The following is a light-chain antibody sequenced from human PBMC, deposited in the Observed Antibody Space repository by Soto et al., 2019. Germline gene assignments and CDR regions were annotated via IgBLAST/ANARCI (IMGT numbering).Light chain of an antibody. CDR3: QQYGNSPPFT. CDR1: QSISSNY. CDR2: DTS. J-gene: IGKJ2*01. Sequence: EIVLTQSPGTLSLSPGERATLSCRASQSISSNYLGWYQQKPGQAPRLLIYDTSSRATGIADRFSGSGSGTDSTLTISRLEPEDVAVYYCQQYGNSPPFTFGQGTKLEI. V-gene: IGKV3-20*01.